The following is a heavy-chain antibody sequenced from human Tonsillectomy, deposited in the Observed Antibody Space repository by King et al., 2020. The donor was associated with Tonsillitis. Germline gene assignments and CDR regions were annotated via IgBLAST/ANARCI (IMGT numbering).Heavy chain of an antibody. CDR1: GFTFSTYG. CDR2: ISYDGSYP. D-gene: IGHD2-21*02. J-gene: IGHJ4*02. Sequence: VQLVESGGDVVQPGRSLRLSCAASGFTFSTYGMHWVRQAPGKGLEWVAIISYDGSYPYYVDSVKGRFTISRDNSKNTLYLQMNTLRTDDTAVYYCARVAVVTVGPPDFWGQGTQVTVSS. V-gene: IGHV3-30*19. CDR3: ARVAVVTVGPPDF.